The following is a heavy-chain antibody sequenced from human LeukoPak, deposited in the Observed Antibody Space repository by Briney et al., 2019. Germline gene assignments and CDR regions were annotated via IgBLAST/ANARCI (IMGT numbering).Heavy chain of an antibody. CDR2: IIPIFGTA. D-gene: IGHD1-26*01. CDR1: GYTFISYG. CDR3: ARRATLGATTWVEAFDI. V-gene: IGHV1-69*13. Sequence: SVKVSCKASGYTFISYGISWVRQAPGQGLEWMGGIIPIFGTANYAQKFQGRVTITVDESTSTAYMELSSLRSEDTAVYYCARRATLGATTWVEAFDIWGQGTMVTVSS. J-gene: IGHJ3*02.